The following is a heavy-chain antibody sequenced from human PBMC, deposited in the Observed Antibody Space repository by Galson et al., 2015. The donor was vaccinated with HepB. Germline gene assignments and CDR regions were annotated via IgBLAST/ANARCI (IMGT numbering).Heavy chain of an antibody. Sequence: SLRLSCAASGFTFSSYGMHWVRQAPGKGLEWVAVIWYDGSNKYYADSVKGRFTISRDNSKNTLYLQMNSLRAEDTAVYYCARDGWGGDYAVDYWGQGTLVTVSS. CDR2: IWYDGSNK. D-gene: IGHD4-17*01. CDR1: GFTFSSYG. V-gene: IGHV3-33*01. CDR3: ARDGWGGDYAVDY. J-gene: IGHJ4*02.